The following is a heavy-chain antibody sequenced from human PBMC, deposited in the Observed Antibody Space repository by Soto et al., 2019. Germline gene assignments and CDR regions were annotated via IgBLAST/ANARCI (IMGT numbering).Heavy chain of an antibody. CDR1: GYTLTELS. V-gene: IGHV1-24*01. CDR2: FDPEDGGT. J-gene: IGHJ6*02. Sequence: GASVKVSCKVSGYTLTELSMHWVRQAPGKGLEWMGGFDPEDGGTIYAQKFQGRVTMTEDTSTDTAYMELSSLRSEDTAVYYCATAGAPLLWGYYSRTLPYYSPYAMDVWGQGPTVTVSS. D-gene: IGHD3-3*01. CDR3: ATAGAPLLWGYYSRTLPYYSPYAMDV.